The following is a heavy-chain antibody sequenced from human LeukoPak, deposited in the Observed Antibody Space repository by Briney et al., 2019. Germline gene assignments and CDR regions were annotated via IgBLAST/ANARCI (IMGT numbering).Heavy chain of an antibody. Sequence: GGSLRLSCAASGFTFSSYEMNWVRQAPGKGLEWVSYISSSGSTIYYADSVKGRFTISRDNAKNSLYLQMNSLRAEDTAVYYCAREGAYYDSSGSEGGYYYYYGMDVWGQGTTVTVSS. D-gene: IGHD3-22*01. CDR1: GFTFSSYE. CDR3: AREGAYYDSSGSEGGYYYYYGMDV. CDR2: ISSSGSTI. J-gene: IGHJ6*02. V-gene: IGHV3-48*03.